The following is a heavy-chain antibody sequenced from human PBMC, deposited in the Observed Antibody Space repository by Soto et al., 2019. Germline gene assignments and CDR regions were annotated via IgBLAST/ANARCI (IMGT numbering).Heavy chain of an antibody. V-gene: IGHV3-21*01. CDR3: ARRNYCSPTSCPVDY. CDR1: GFTFSSYA. J-gene: IGHJ4*02. D-gene: IGHD2-2*01. CDR2: MSRSSASM. Sequence: EVQLVESGGGLVKPGGSLRLSCAASGFTFSSYAMSWVRQAPGKGLEWVSSMSRSSASMYYGDSVKGRFTISRDNAKNSLYLQMNSLRGEDTALYYCARRNYCSPTSCPVDYWGQGTLVTVSS.